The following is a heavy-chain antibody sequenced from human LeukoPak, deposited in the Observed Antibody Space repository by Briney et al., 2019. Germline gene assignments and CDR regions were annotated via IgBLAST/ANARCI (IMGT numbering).Heavy chain of an antibody. CDR3: ARGTWDDSSGYRGYYYYYYYMDV. CDR1: GFTFDDYG. D-gene: IGHD3-22*01. J-gene: IGHJ6*03. Sequence: PGRSMSLSWEASGFTFDDYGMSWVRQAPGKWLGWVSGINWNGGSTGYADSVKGRFTISRDNAKNSLYLQMTSLRAEDTALYHCARGTWDDSSGYRGYYYYYYYMDVWGKGTTVTISS. V-gene: IGHV3-20*01. CDR2: INWNGGST.